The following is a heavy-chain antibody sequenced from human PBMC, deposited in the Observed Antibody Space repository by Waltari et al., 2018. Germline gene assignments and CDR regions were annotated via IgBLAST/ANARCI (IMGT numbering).Heavy chain of an antibody. CDR1: GFSFPSYW. Sequence: EVQLVESGGGLVQPGGSLRLSCECSGFSFPSYWMTWVRQAPGKGLQWVSNINQEGSEKYSVDSVRGRFTISRDNAKNSLFLEMSNLRADDSGLYYCVQQLLVGRAHWFFDLWGRGTLVSVAS. CDR2: INQEGSEK. CDR3: VQQLLVGRAHWFFDL. D-gene: IGHD6-6*01. J-gene: IGHJ2*01. V-gene: IGHV3-7*01.